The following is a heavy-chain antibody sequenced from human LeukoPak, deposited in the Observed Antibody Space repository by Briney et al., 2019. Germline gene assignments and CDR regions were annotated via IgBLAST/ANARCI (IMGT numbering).Heavy chain of an antibody. J-gene: IGHJ4*02. V-gene: IGHV3-11*04. Sequence: GGSLRLSCAASGFTFSDYYMSWIRQAPGKGLEWVSYISSSGSTIYYADSVKGRFTISRDNAKNSLYLQMNSLRAEDTAVYYCAKDKTDSSGWYSFDYWGQGTLVTVSS. CDR1: GFTFSDYY. CDR2: ISSSGSTI. D-gene: IGHD6-19*01. CDR3: AKDKTDSSGWYSFDY.